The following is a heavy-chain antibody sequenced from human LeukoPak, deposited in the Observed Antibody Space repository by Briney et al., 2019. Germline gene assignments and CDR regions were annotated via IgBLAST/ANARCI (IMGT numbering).Heavy chain of an antibody. J-gene: IGHJ3*02. Sequence: PSGTLSLTCAVSGGSITSSNWWSWVRQPPGQGLEWIGEVSDSGSANYNPSLKSRVTISVDKSKNQVSLKLSSVTAADTAVYHCARGPRSYDIWGQGTMVIVSS. CDR2: VSDSGSA. CDR3: ARGPRSYDI. V-gene: IGHV4-4*02. CDR1: GGSITSSNW. D-gene: IGHD1-26*01.